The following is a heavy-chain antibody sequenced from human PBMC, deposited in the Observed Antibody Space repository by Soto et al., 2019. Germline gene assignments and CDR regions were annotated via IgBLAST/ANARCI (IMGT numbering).Heavy chain of an antibody. CDR1: GYTFTCYA. D-gene: IGHD2-2*01. Sequence: GASVKVSCKASGYTFTCYAMHWVRQAPGQRLEWMGWINAGNGNTKYSQKFQGRVTITRDTSASTAYMELSSLRSEDTAVYYCATPPAVGYCSSTSCPLDYRGQGTLVTVSS. J-gene: IGHJ4*02. CDR2: INAGNGNT. CDR3: ATPPAVGYCSSTSCPLDY. V-gene: IGHV1-3*01.